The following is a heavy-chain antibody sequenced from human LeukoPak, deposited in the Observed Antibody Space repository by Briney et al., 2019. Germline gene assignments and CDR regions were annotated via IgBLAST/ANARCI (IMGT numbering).Heavy chain of an antibody. Sequence: GGSLRLSSTVSGFTVSSNSMSWLRQAPGKGLEWVSFIYSDNTHYSDSVKGRFTISRDNSKNTLYLQMNSLRADDTAIYYCGSSLYPGGRYYYMGVWGKGTMVTISS. CDR2: IYSDNT. CDR1: GFTVSSNS. J-gene: IGHJ6*03. V-gene: IGHV3-53*01. D-gene: IGHD6-13*01. CDR3: GSSLYPGGRYYYMGV.